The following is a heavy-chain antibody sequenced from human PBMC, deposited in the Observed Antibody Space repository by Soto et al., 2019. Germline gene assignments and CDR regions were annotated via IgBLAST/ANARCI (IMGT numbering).Heavy chain of an antibody. V-gene: IGHV2-5*02. J-gene: IGHJ5*02. CDR1: GFSLSTSGVG. CDR3: ARTPDLAAEHLGRVYNWFDP. D-gene: IGHD6-13*01. Sequence: QITLKESGPTLVKPTQTLTLTCTFSGFSLSTSGVGVGWIRQPPGKALEWLALIYWDDDKRYSPSLKSRLTITKDTSKNQVVLTMNNMDPVDTATYYCARTPDLAAEHLGRVYNWFDPWGQGTLVTVSS. CDR2: IYWDDDK.